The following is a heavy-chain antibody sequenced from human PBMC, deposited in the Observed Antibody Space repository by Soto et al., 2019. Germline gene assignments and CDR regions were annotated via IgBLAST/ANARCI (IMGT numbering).Heavy chain of an antibody. D-gene: IGHD4-17*01. Sequence: EVQLVESGGGLVKPGGSLRLSCAASGFTFSSYSMNWVRQAPGKGLEWVSSISSSSSYIYYADSVKGRFTISRDNAKNSLYLQMNSLRAEDTAVYYCARLNPFDYGDHWYFDLWGRGTLVTVSS. CDR1: GFTFSSYS. J-gene: IGHJ2*01. CDR2: ISSSSSYI. CDR3: ARLNPFDYGDHWYFDL. V-gene: IGHV3-21*01.